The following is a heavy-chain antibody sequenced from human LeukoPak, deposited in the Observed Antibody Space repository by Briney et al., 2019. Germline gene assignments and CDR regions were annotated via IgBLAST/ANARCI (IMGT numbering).Heavy chain of an antibody. V-gene: IGHV1-46*01. Sequence: GASVKVSCKASGYTFTSYYMHWVRQAPGQGLEWMGIINPSGGSTSYAQKFQGRVTMTRDMSTSTVYMELSSLRSEDTAVYYCARDHYYGSGSYYNQVDYWGQGTLVTVSS. CDR2: INPSGGST. CDR1: GYTFTSYY. CDR3: ARDHYYGSGSYYNQVDY. J-gene: IGHJ4*02. D-gene: IGHD3-10*01.